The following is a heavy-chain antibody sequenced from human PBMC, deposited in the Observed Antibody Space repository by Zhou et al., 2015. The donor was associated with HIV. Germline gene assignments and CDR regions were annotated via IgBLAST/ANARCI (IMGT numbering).Heavy chain of an antibody. V-gene: IGHV3-53*02. CDR3: ARSQELGDYDAFDI. J-gene: IGHJ3*02. D-gene: IGHD7-27*01. Sequence: EVQLVETGGGLIQPGGSLRLSCAASGFTVSSNYMSWVRQAPGKGLEWVSVIYSGGSTYYADSVKGRFTISRDNSKNTLYLQMNSLRAEDTAVYYCARSQELGDYDAFDIWGQGTMVTVSS. CDR2: IYSGGST. CDR1: GFTVSSNY.